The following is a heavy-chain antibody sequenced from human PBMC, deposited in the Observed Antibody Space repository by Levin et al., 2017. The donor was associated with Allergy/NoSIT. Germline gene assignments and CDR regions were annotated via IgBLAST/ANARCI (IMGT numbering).Heavy chain of an antibody. J-gene: IGHJ3*02. CDR1: GFTFSSYW. Sequence: QSGGSLRLSCAASGFTFSSYWMHWVRQAPGKGLVWVSRIDSDGSSTTYADSVKGRFTISRDNAKNTPSLQMNSLRGEDTAVYYCAVRRGYAFEIWGQGTMVTVSS. V-gene: IGHV3-74*01. CDR3: AVRRGYAFEI. CDR2: IDSDGSST. D-gene: IGHD3-10*01.